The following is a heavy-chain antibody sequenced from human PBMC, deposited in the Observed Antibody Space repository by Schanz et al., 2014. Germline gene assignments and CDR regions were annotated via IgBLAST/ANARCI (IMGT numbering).Heavy chain of an antibody. Sequence: QVQLVESGGGVVQPGGSLRLSCATSGFTVSDNYMTWVRQAPGKGLEWVAVIWYDGNNKYYADSVKGRFTISRDNSKNTLYLEMNSLRAEDTAVYYCARGRARQLVYWFDPWGQGTLVTVSS. V-gene: IGHV3-33*08. CDR3: ARGRARQLVYWFDP. J-gene: IGHJ5*02. CDR1: GFTVSDNY. D-gene: IGHD6-13*01. CDR2: IWYDGNNK.